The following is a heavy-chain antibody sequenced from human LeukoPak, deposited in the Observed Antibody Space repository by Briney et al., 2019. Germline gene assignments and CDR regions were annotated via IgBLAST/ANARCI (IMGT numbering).Heavy chain of an antibody. J-gene: IGHJ4*02. CDR3: ARGEDSSGYYLDY. Sequence: SQTLSLTCAVSGVSISSGGYSWSWIRQPPGKGLEWIGYIYHSGSTYYNPSLKSRVTISVDRSKNQFSLKLSSVTAADTAVYYCARGEDSSGYYLDYWGQGTLVTVSS. V-gene: IGHV4-30-2*01. D-gene: IGHD3-22*01. CDR2: IYHSGST. CDR1: GVSISSGGYS.